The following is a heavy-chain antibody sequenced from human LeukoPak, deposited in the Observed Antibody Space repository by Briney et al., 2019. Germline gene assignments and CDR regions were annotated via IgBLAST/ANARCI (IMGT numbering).Heavy chain of an antibody. Sequence: SETLSLTCAVYGGSFRGDCWSWNRQPPGKGLEWIGEINHSGSTNYNPSLKSRVTISVDTSKNQFSLKLSSVTAADTAVYYCARGGWSLVAAQFGLWGRGTLVTVSS. CDR2: INHSGST. D-gene: IGHD2-15*01. J-gene: IGHJ2*01. CDR1: GGSFRGDC. CDR3: ARGGWSLVAAQFGL. V-gene: IGHV4-34*01.